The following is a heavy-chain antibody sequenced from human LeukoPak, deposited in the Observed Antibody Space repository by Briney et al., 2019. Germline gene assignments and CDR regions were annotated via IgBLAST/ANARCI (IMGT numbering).Heavy chain of an antibody. CDR3: ARGGGHYYGSGSSRYYYMDV. J-gene: IGHJ6*03. V-gene: IGHV3-64*01. D-gene: IGHD3-10*01. Sequence: PGGSLRLSCAASGFTFSSYAMHWVRQAPGKGLEYVSAISSNGGSTYYANSVKGRFTISRDNSKNTLYLQMGSLRAEDMAVYYCARGGGHYYGSGSSRYYYMDVWGKGTTVTVSS. CDR1: GFTFSSYA. CDR2: ISSNGGST.